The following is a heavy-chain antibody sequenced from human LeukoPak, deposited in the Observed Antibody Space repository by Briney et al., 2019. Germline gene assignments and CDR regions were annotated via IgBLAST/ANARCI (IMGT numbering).Heavy chain of an antibody. V-gene: IGHV4-39*01. D-gene: IGHD2-2*01. CDR3: AKQLGYCSSTSCYADKADY. J-gene: IGHJ4*02. CDR1: GGSISSSSYY. Sequence: PSETLSLTCTVSGGSISSSSYYWGWIRQPPGKGLEWIGSIYYSGSTYYNPSLKSRVTISVDTSKNQFSLKLSSVTAADTAVYYCAKQLGYCSSTSCYADKADYWGQGTLVTVSS. CDR2: IYYSGST.